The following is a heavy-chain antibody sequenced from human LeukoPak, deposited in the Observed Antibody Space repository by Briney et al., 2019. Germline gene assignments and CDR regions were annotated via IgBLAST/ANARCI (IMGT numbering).Heavy chain of an antibody. CDR2: VNQDGTEK. J-gene: IGHJ4*02. CDR3: VKGDWYFES. D-gene: IGHD2-21*01. V-gene: IGHV3-7*04. Sequence: GGSLRVSCAASGFNFGDSRMTWVRQAPGKGLQWVANVNQDGTEKHFLDSVEGRFTISRDNAKKSLYLQMSSLRPEDTALYFCVKGDWYFESWGQGTLVTVSS. CDR1: GFNFGDSR.